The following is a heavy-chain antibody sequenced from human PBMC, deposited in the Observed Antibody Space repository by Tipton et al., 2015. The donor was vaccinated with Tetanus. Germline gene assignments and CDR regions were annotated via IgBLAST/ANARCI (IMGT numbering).Heavy chain of an antibody. CDR2: ISGSGGST. V-gene: IGHV3-23*01. J-gene: IGHJ4*02. CDR1: GFTFSSYA. CDR3: AKTAPRRWLQPIMYTDY. Sequence: SLRLSCAASGFTFSSYAMSWVRQAPGKGLEWVSAISGSGGSTYYADSVKGRFTISRDNSKNTLYLQMNSLRAEDTAVYYCAKTAPRRWLQPIMYTDYWGQGTLVTVSS. D-gene: IGHD5-24*01.